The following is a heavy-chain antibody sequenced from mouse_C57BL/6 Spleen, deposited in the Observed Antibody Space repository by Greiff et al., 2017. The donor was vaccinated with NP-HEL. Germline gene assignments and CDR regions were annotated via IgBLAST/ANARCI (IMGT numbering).Heavy chain of an antibody. V-gene: IGHV3-6*01. Sequence: ESGPGLVKPSQSLSLPCSVTGYSITSGYYWNWIRQFPGNKLEWMGYISYDGSNNYNPSLKNRISITRDTSQNQFFLKLNSVTTEDTATYYCARGRYFDYWGQGTTLTVSS. CDR1: GYSITSGYY. CDR3: ARGRYFDY. J-gene: IGHJ2*01. CDR2: ISYDGSN.